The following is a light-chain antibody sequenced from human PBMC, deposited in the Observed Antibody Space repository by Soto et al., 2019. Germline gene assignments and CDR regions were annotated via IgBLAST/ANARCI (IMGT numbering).Light chain of an antibody. CDR1: QSVSSSY. V-gene: IGKV3-20*01. Sequence: EIVLTQSPDTLSLSPGDTATLSCRASQSVSSSYLAWYQQRPGQAPRLLIYGASTRATGVPDRFSGSGSGTDFTLTISRLEPEDFAVYHCKQYGSLSWTFGQGTKVDIK. J-gene: IGKJ1*01. CDR3: KQYGSLSWT. CDR2: GAS.